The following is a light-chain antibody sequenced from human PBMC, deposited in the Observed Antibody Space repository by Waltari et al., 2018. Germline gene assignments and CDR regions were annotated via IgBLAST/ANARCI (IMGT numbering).Light chain of an antibody. CDR3: MFWPNNVWV. J-gene: IGLJ3*02. CDR1: SDINVGDFI. Sequence: QPVLTQPPSSSASPGDSARLTCTLPSDINVGDFIIYWYQQKPGSPPRFLLYYMSASEKAQGSGVPGRFSGSKDATAKAGILLISGLQSEDEADYYCMFWPNNVWVFGGGTKLTVL. V-gene: IGLV5-37*01. CDR2: YMSASEK.